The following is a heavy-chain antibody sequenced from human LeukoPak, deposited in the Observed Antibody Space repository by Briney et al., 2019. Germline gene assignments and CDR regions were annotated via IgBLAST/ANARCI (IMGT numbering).Heavy chain of an antibody. D-gene: IGHD3-22*01. CDR3: ARGALDYYYDSSGYYLDY. CDR1: GFTFRNYV. Sequence: GGSLRLSCAASGFTFRNYVIHWVRQAPGKGLEWVAVTSSDLNVKLYADSVKGRFTISRDNSRSTLYLQMNSLRPEDTAIYYCARGALDYYYDSSGYYLDYWGQGTLVTVSS. J-gene: IGHJ4*02. CDR2: TSSDLNVK. V-gene: IGHV3-30-3*01.